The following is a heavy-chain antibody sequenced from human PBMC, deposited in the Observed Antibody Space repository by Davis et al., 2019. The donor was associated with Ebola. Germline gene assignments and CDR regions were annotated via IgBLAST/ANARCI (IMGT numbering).Heavy chain of an antibody. CDR2: INHSEST. CDR3: ARGGSYRPYYFDY. V-gene: IGHV4-34*01. J-gene: IGHJ4*02. CDR1: GGSFSGYY. D-gene: IGHD3-16*02. Sequence: PSQTLSPTCAVYGGSFSGYYWNWIRQPPGKGLEWIGEINHSESTNYNPSLKSRATISVATSRTQFSLKLSSVTAADTAVYYCARGGSYRPYYFDYWGQGTLVTVSS.